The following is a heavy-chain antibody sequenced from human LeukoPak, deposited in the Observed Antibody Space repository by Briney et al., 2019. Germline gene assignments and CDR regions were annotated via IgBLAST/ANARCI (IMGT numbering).Heavy chain of an antibody. CDR2: INPSGGST. CDR3: ARYRRDSSSQNWFDP. J-gene: IGHJ5*02. Sequence: GSVKVSCKASGYTFTSYYMHWVRQAPGQGLEWMGIINPSGGSTSYAQKFQGRVTMTRDTSTSTVYMELSSLRSEDTAVYYCARYRRDSSSQNWFDPWGQGTLVTVSS. CDR1: GYTFTSYY. D-gene: IGHD6-6*01. V-gene: IGHV1-46*03.